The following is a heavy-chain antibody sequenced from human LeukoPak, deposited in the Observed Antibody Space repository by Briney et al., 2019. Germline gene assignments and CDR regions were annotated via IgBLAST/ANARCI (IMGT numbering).Heavy chain of an antibody. D-gene: IGHD5-24*01. CDR1: GLTFGDYA. V-gene: IGHV3-49*03. Sequence: PGGSLRLSCTASGLTFGDYAMSWFRQAPGKGLEWVGFIRSKAYGGTTEYAASVKGRFTISRDDSKSIAYLQMNSLKTEDTAVYYCTSWTRRDGYKDWGQGTLVTVSS. CDR3: TSWTRRDGYKD. CDR2: IRSKAYGGTT. J-gene: IGHJ4*02.